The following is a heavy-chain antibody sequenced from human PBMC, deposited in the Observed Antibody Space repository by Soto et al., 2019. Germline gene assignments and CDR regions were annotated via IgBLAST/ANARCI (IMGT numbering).Heavy chain of an antibody. Sequence: GGSLRLSCAASGFNFNDSAMHWVRQAPGKGLEWVAVTSYNENSRYYAASVKGRFTISRDNSKNILYLQMKSLRAEDTAVFYCARDFSIEATIIFFPCDYWGQGTLVTVSS. CDR2: TSYNENSR. V-gene: IGHV3-30-3*01. CDR1: GFNFNDSA. D-gene: IGHD5-12*01. CDR3: ARDFSIEATIIFFPCDY. J-gene: IGHJ4*02.